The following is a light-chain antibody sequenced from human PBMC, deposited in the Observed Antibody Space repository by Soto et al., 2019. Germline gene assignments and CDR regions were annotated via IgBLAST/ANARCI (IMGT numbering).Light chain of an antibody. J-gene: IGLJ1*01. CDR2: EVN. CDR3: TSYTSYSTYV. V-gene: IGLV2-14*01. CDR1: SSDVGDYNY. Sequence: QSVLTQPASVSGSPGQSITISCTGTSSDVGDYNYVSWYQQHPGKAPKLMIYEVNNRPSGVSYRFSGSKSGNTASLTISGLQVEDEADYYCTSYTSYSTYVFGPGTKLTVL.